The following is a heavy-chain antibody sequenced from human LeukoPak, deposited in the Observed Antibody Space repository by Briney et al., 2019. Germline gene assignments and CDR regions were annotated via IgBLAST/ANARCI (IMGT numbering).Heavy chain of an antibody. V-gene: IGHV3-21*01. CDR1: GLTFSSYS. Sequence: PGGSLRLSCAASGLTFSSYSMNWVRQAPGKGLEWVSSISSSSRYIYYADSVKGRFTISRDNAKNSLYLQMNSLRAEDTAVYYCAREEDNGSGAFDIWGQGTMVTVSS. J-gene: IGHJ3*02. D-gene: IGHD1-26*01. CDR3: AREEDNGSGAFDI. CDR2: ISSSSRYI.